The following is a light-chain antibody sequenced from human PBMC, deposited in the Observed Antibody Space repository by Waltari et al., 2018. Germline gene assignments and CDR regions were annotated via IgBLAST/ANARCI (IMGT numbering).Light chain of an antibody. V-gene: IGKV1-5*03. CDR3: QQYNSYSGT. CDR1: QSISSW. J-gene: IGKJ2*02. Sequence: DIQMTQSPSTLSASVGDRVTITGRASQSISSWFAWYQQKPGKAPKLLIYKASSLESGVPSRFSGSGSGTEFTLTISSLQPDDFATYYCQQYNSYSGTFGQGTKLEIK. CDR2: KAS.